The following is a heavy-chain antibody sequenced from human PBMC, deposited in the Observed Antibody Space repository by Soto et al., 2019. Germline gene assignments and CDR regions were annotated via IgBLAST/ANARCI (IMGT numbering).Heavy chain of an antibody. CDR3: AKDRFGIVGPVDY. J-gene: IGHJ4*02. D-gene: IGHD1-26*01. CDR1: GLIISDYA. CDR2: ISGSGGDT. V-gene: IGHV3-23*01. Sequence: GGSLRLSCAASGLIISDYAMSWVRQAPGKGLECVACISGSGGDTFYADSVKGRFTISRDNSKNTLSLHMNSLRVDDTAVYFCAKDRFGIVGPVDYWGQGTLVTVSS.